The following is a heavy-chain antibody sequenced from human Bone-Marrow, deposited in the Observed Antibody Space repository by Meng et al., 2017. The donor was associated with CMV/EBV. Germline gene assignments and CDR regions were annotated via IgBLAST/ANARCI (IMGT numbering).Heavy chain of an antibody. CDR3: ARSRSRREADY. J-gene: IGHJ4*02. Sequence: CAVSGGSVSSGGNYWNWIRQPPGMGLEWIGYLSYTGNTNYHPSLKSRVTISLHTSKNQFFLKLTSVTAADTAVYYCARSRSRREADYWGQGTLVTVSS. CDR2: LSYTGNT. V-gene: IGHV4-61*08. CDR1: GGSVSSGGNY. D-gene: IGHD2-2*01.